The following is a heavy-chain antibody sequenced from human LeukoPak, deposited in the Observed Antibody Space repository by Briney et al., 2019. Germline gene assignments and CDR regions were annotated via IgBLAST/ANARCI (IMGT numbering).Heavy chain of an antibody. CDR3: AKGGDLSYWYFDL. CDR2: VSGTGGTT. J-gene: IGHJ2*01. D-gene: IGHD2-21*02. V-gene: IGHV3-23*01. Sequence: GGSLRLSCAASGFPFSDYALSWVRQAPGKRLEWVSDVSGTGGTTYYADSVKGRFTSSRDNSKNTLYLQMNSLRVEDTAIYYCAKGGDLSYWYFDLWGRGTLVTVSS. CDR1: GFPFSDYA.